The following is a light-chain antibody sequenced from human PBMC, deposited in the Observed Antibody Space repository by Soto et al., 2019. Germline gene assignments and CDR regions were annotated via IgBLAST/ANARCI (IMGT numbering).Light chain of an antibody. Sequence: DIQMTQSPSTLSASVGDRVTITCRASQSISSWLAWYQQKPGKAPKLLIYDASILESEVPSRFSGSGSGTAISLTISTLQTDDFATYYGQQYNSYWTFGKGTKVDIK. CDR3: QQYNSYWT. J-gene: IGKJ1*01. CDR1: QSISSW. CDR2: DAS. V-gene: IGKV1-5*01.